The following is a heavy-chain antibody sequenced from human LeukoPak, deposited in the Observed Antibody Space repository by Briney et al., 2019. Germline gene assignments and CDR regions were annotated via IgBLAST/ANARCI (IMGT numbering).Heavy chain of an antibody. J-gene: IGHJ4*02. D-gene: IGHD4-17*01. CDR2: ISGSGGST. CDR1: GFTFSSYA. CDR3: AKLHSVTPHY. V-gene: IGHV3-23*01. Sequence: GASLRLSCAASGFTFSSYAMSWVRQAPGKGLEWVSAISGSGGSTYYADSVKGRFTISRGNSKNTLYLQMNSLRAEDTAVYYCAKLHSVTPHYWGQGTLVTVSS.